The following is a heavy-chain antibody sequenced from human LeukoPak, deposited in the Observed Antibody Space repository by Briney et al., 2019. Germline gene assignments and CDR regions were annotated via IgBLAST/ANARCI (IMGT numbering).Heavy chain of an antibody. CDR2: ISSSGSTI. CDR1: GFTFSSYA. CDR3: AELGITMIGGV. V-gene: IGHV3-48*03. J-gene: IGHJ6*04. D-gene: IGHD3-10*02. Sequence: GGSLRLSCAASGFTFSSYAMNWVRQAPGKGLEWVSYISSSGSTIYYADSVKGRLTISRDNAKNSLYLQMNSLRAEDTAVYYCAELGITMIGGVWGKGTTVTISS.